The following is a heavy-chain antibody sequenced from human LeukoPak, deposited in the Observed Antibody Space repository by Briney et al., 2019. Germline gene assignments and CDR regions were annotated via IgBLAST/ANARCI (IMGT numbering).Heavy chain of an antibody. CDR2: IYSGGST. Sequence: GGSLRLSCAASGFTVISNYMSWVRQAPGKGLEWVSVIYSGGSTNYADSVKGRFTISRDNSKNTLYLQMNSLRVEDTAVYYCARGGGAEAFDIWGQGTMVTVSS. D-gene: IGHD2-21*01. CDR1: GFTVISNY. J-gene: IGHJ3*02. CDR3: ARGGGAEAFDI. V-gene: IGHV3-66*01.